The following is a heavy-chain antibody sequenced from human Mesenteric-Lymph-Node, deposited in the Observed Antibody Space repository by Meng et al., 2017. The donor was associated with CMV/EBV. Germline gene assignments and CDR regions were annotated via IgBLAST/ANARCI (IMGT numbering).Heavy chain of an antibody. V-gene: IGHV3-66*01. CDR2: IYRGDNT. D-gene: IGHD3-10*01. Sequence: EVHLVGSGGGVFRPGGSLRRSCAASGFNVSDKYISWVCQAPGKGLDWVCIIYRGDNTYYIDSVKDRFTVSRDNSKNTMYIQMNSLRVEDTAVYYCTGDSVSNPNLDYWGQGTLVTVSS. CDR3: TGDSVSNPNLDY. J-gene: IGHJ4*02. CDR1: GFNVSDKY.